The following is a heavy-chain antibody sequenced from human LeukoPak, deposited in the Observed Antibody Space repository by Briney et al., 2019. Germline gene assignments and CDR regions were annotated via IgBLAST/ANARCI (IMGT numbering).Heavy chain of an antibody. CDR2: IYTSGST. J-gene: IGHJ3*02. Sequence: NPSQTLSLTCTVSGGSISSGSYYWSWIRQPAGKGLEWIGRIYTSGSTSYNPSLKSRVTISVDTSKNQFSLKLSSVTAADTAVYYCAASSGWYNDAFDIWGQGTMVTVSS. V-gene: IGHV4-61*02. CDR1: GGSISSGSYY. D-gene: IGHD6-19*01. CDR3: AASSGWYNDAFDI.